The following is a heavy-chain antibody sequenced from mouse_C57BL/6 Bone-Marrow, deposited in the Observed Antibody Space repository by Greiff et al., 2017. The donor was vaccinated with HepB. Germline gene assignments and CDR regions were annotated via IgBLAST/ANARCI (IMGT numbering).Heavy chain of an antibody. CDR2: INPYNGGT. J-gene: IGHJ3*01. Sequence: VQLQQSGPVLVKPGASVKMSCKASGYTFTDYYMNWVKQSHGKSLEWIGVINPYNGGTSYNQKFKGKATLTVDKSSSTAYMELNSLTSEDSAVYYCAREFTWFAYWGQGTLVTVSA. V-gene: IGHV1-19*01. CDR1: GYTFTDYY. CDR3: AREFTWFAY.